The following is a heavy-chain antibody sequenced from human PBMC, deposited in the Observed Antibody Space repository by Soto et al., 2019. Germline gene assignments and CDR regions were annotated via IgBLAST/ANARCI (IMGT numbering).Heavy chain of an antibody. CDR1: GFTFSDYA. CDR2: LNGAGGST. D-gene: IGHD3-10*01. CDR3: AAPRDEYGSGISWFTYGMDV. V-gene: IGHV3-23*01. J-gene: IGHJ6*02. Sequence: PGGSLRLSCLAPGFTFSDYAMTWVRHVPGRGLEWVSSLNGAGGSTYYADSVRGRFTISRDNSQNTLFLQMNRLTVDDTAIYYCAAPRDEYGSGISWFTYGMDVWGQGTTGTVSS.